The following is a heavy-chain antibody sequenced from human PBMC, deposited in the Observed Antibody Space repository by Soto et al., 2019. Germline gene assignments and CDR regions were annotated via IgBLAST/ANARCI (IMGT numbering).Heavy chain of an antibody. CDR3: ARDSIRYNWNRDYYYYYGMDV. CDR2: IWYDGSNK. CDR1: GFTFSSYG. Sequence: GGSLRLSCAASGFTFSSYGMHWVRQAPGKGLEWVAVIWYDGSNKYYADSVKGRFTISRDNSKNTLYLQMNSLRAEDTAVYYCARDSIRYNWNRDYYYYYGMDVWGQGTTVTVSS. V-gene: IGHV3-33*01. J-gene: IGHJ6*02. D-gene: IGHD1-20*01.